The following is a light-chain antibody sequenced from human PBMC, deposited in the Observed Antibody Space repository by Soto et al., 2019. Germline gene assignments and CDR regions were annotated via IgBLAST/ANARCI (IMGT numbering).Light chain of an antibody. J-gene: IGKJ2*01. V-gene: IGKV1-5*03. CDR3: QQYNSYPYT. CDR1: QSISSW. CDR2: KAS. Sequence: DIQMTQSPSTLSASVGDRVTITCRASQSISSWLAWYQQKPGKAPKLLIYKASSLESGVPSRFSGSGSGTEFTLTNSSLQADDFATYCCQQYNSYPYTFGQGTKLEIK.